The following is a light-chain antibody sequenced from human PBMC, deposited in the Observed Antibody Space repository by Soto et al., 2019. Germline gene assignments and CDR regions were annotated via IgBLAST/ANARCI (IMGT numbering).Light chain of an antibody. CDR3: QQYNDYPYT. Sequence: DIQMTQSPSTLSASVGDSVTITCRASQIINIRLAWYQQKPGKAPKLLIYKASSLESGVPSRFSGSGSGTEFTLTISSLQPDDFATYYCQQYNDYPYTFGQGTKLEIK. V-gene: IGKV1-5*03. CDR2: KAS. J-gene: IGKJ2*01. CDR1: QIINIR.